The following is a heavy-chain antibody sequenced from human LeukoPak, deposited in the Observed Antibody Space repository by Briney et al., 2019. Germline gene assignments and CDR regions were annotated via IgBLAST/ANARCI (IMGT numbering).Heavy chain of an antibody. V-gene: IGHV1-69*04. CDR2: IIPILGIA. D-gene: IGHD5-12*01. Sequence: SVKVSCKASGGTFSSYAISWVRQAPGQGLEWMGRIIPILGIANYAQKFQGRVTITADKSTSTAYMELSSLRSGDTAVYYCARSGAIVATIRYWGQGTLVTVSS. CDR1: GGTFSSYA. CDR3: ARSGAIVATIRY. J-gene: IGHJ4*02.